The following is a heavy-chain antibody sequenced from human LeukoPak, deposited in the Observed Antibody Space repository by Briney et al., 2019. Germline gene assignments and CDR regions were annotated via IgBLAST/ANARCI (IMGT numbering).Heavy chain of an antibody. J-gene: IGHJ4*02. CDR3: AKDHPYCSGGSCYGY. D-gene: IGHD2-15*01. CDR2: ISGSGGST. V-gene: IGHV3-23*01. CDR1: GFTFSSYA. Sequence: SGGSLRLSCAASGFTFSSYAMSWVRQAPGKGLEWVSAISGSGGSTYYADSVKGRFTISRDNSKNTLYLQMNSLRAEDTAVYYCAKDHPYCSGGSCYGYWGQGILVTVSS.